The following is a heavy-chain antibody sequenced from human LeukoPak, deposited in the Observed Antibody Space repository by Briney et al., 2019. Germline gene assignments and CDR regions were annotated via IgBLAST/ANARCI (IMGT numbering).Heavy chain of an antibody. Sequence: PSETLSLTCAVYGGSFSGYYWSWIRQPPGKGLEWIGEINHSGSTNYNPSLKSRATISVDTSKNQFSLKLSSVTAADTAVYYCARGQAYYYGSGSYFNWFDPWGQGTLVTVSS. D-gene: IGHD3-10*01. J-gene: IGHJ5*02. CDR2: INHSGST. CDR3: ARGQAYYYGSGSYFNWFDP. V-gene: IGHV4-34*01. CDR1: GGSFSGYY.